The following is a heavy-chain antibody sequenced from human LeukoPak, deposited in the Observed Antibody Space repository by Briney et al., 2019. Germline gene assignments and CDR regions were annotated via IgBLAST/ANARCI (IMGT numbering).Heavy chain of an antibody. D-gene: IGHD2-2*01. J-gene: IGHJ4*02. V-gene: IGHV1-18*01. CDR2: ISAYNGNT. CDR1: GYTFTSYG. CDR3: ARPPQEYCSSTSCPWHFDY. Sequence: ASVKVSCKASGYTFTSYGISWVRQAPGQGLEWMGWISAYNGNTNYAQKLQGRVTMTTDTSTSTAYMELRSLRSDDTAVYYCARPPQEYCSSTSCPWHFDYWGQGTLVTVSS.